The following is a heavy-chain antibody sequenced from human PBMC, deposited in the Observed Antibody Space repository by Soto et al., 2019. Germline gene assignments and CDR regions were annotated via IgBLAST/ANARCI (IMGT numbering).Heavy chain of an antibody. CDR2: ISYDGSNK. J-gene: IGHJ6*02. D-gene: IGHD3-22*01. CDR3: AKDSYYYDSSGYPQSYYCGMDV. CDR1: GFTFSSYG. V-gene: IGHV3-30*18. Sequence: GGSLRLSCAASGFTFSSYGMHWVRQAPGKGLEWVAVISYDGSNKYYADSVKGRFTISRDNSKNTLYLQMNSLRAEDTAVYYCAKDSYYYDSSGYPQSYYCGMDVWGQGTTVTVSS.